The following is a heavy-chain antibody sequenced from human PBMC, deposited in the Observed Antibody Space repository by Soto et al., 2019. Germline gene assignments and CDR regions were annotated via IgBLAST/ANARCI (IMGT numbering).Heavy chain of an antibody. Sequence: SETLSLTCAVYGGSFSGYYWSWIRQPPGKGLEWIGEINHSGSTNYNPSLKSRVTISVDTSKNQFSLKLSSVTAADTAVYYCARGSTFLYSSISYYYYMDVWGKGTTVTVSS. CDR3: ARGSTFLYSSISYYYYMDV. CDR2: INHSGST. J-gene: IGHJ6*03. D-gene: IGHD6-13*01. V-gene: IGHV4-34*01. CDR1: GGSFSGYY.